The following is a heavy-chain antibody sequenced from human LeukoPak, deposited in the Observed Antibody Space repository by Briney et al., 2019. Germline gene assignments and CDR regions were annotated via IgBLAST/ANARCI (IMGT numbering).Heavy chain of an antibody. CDR3: ARDTESITMVRGVPNWFDP. V-gene: IGHV1-18*01. J-gene: IGHJ5*02. CDR2: ISAYNGNT. Sequence: GASVKVSCKASGYTFTSYGISWVRQAPGQGLEWMGWISAYNGNTNYAQKLQGRVTMTTDTSTSTAYMKLRSLRSDDTAVYYCARDTESITMVRGVPNWFDPWGQGTLVTVSS. D-gene: IGHD3-10*01. CDR1: GYTFTSYG.